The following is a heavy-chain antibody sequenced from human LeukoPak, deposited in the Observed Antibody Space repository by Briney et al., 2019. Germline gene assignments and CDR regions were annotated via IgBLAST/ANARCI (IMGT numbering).Heavy chain of an antibody. Sequence: GGSLRLSCAASGFTFNTYWMHWVRQVPGKGLVWVSRINSDGSTTTYADSVKGRFTISRDNAKNTLYLQMNSLRAEDTALYYCARVGGPGWYGYWGQGTLVTVSS. CDR1: GFTFNTYW. CDR2: INSDGSTT. D-gene: IGHD6-19*01. CDR3: ARVGGPGWYGY. J-gene: IGHJ4*02. V-gene: IGHV3-74*03.